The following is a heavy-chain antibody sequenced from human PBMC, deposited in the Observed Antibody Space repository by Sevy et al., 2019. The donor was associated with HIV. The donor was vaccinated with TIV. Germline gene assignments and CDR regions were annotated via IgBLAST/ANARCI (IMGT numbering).Heavy chain of an antibody. V-gene: IGHV3-53*01. Sequence: GGCLRLSCAASGFTVSSNYMSWVRQGPGKGLEWVSVIYSGGSTYYADSVKGRFTVSRDISNNTLYLQMNSRRADDTAVYYCARVMPVSETYGMDVWGQGTAVTVSS. J-gene: IGHJ6*02. CDR1: GFTVSSNY. D-gene: IGHD1-20*01. CDR2: IYSGGST. CDR3: ARVMPVSETYGMDV.